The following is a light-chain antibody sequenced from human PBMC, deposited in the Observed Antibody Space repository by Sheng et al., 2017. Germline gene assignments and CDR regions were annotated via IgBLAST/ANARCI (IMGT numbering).Light chain of an antibody. Sequence: QSALNQPASVSGSPGQSITISCTGTSSDVGTYNYVSWYQQHPGKAPKLMIYDVNNRPSGISNRFSGSKSGNTASLTISGLQAGDEADYYCNSYTRDSTLVFGGGTKLTVL. J-gene: IGLJ2*01. CDR3: NSYTRDSTLV. CDR2: DVN. CDR1: SSDVGTYNY. V-gene: IGLV2-14*03.